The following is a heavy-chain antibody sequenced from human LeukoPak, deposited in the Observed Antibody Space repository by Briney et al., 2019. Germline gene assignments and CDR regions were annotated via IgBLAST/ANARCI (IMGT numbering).Heavy chain of an antibody. Sequence: GASVKVPSKASGGTFSSYAISWVRQAPGQGLEWMGGIIPIFGTANYAQKFQGRVTITADESTSTAYMELSSLRSEDTAVYYCARLGATTAAYWGQGTLVTVSS. CDR1: GGTFSSYA. D-gene: IGHD1-26*01. CDR2: IIPIFGTA. V-gene: IGHV1-69*13. CDR3: ARLGATTAAY. J-gene: IGHJ4*02.